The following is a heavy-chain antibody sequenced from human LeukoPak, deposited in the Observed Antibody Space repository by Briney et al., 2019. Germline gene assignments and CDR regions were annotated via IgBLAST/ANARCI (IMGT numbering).Heavy chain of an antibody. V-gene: IGHV4-34*01. CDR2: INHSGST. CDR3: ASNRPKYSSGWYVWFDP. Sequence: PSETLSLTCAVYGGSFSGYYWSWIRQPPGKGLEWIGEINHSGSTNYNPSLKSRVTISVDTSKNQFSLKLSSVTAADTAVYYCASNRPKYSSGWYVWFDPWGQGTLVTVSS. CDR1: GGSFSGYY. D-gene: IGHD6-19*01. J-gene: IGHJ5*02.